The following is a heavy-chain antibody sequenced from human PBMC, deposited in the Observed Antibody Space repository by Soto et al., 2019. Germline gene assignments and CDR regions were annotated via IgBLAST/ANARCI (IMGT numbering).Heavy chain of an antibody. CDR3: ARDLFLTYGSGSYYSSYYGMDV. Sequence: PSETLSLTCTVSGGSISSYYWSWIRQPAGKGLEWIGRIYTSGSTNYNPSLKSRVTMSVDTSKNQFSLKLSSVTAADTAVYYCARDLFLTYGSGSYYSSYYGMDVWGQGTTVTVSS. CDR2: IYTSGST. CDR1: GGSISSYY. V-gene: IGHV4-4*07. D-gene: IGHD3-10*01. J-gene: IGHJ6*02.